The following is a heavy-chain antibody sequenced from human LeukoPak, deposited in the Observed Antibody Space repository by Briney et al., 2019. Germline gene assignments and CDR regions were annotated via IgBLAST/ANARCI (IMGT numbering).Heavy chain of an antibody. CDR3: ARISMAGMDY. CDR2: MNPNSGDT. Sequence: GASVKVSCKASGYTFTGYYMHWVRQAPGQGLEWMGWMNPNSGDTGYPQSFQGRVTMTRNTSISTAYMELSSLTSEDTAVYYCARISMAGMDYWGQGTLVTVSS. D-gene: IGHD6-19*01. J-gene: IGHJ4*02. V-gene: IGHV1-8*02. CDR1: GYTFTGYY.